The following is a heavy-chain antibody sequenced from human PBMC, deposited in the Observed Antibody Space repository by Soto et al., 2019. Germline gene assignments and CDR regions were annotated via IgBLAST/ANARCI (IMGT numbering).Heavy chain of an antibody. J-gene: IGHJ4*02. CDR2: ISSSSSYI. D-gene: IGHD3-10*01. V-gene: IGHV3-21*01. Sequence: PGGSLRLSCAASGFTFSSYSMNWVRQAPGKGLEWVSSISSSSSYIYYADSVKGRFTISRDNAKNSLYLQMNSLRSEDTAVYYCASDYYGSGSYSQTYDYWGQGTLVTVSS. CDR3: ASDYYGSGSYSQTYDY. CDR1: GFTFSSYS.